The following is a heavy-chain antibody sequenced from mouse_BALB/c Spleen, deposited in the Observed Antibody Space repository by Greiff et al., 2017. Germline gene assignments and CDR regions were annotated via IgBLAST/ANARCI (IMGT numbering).Heavy chain of an antibody. Sequence: DVKLVESGGGLVKPGGSLKLSCAASGFTFSSYAMSWVRQTPEKRLEWVASISSGGSTYYPDSVKGRFTISRDNARNILYLQMSSLRSEDTAMYYCARGKAYYGNYGFAYWGQGTLVTVSA. J-gene: IGHJ3*01. CDR2: ISSGGST. V-gene: IGHV5-6-5*01. CDR1: GFTFSSYA. D-gene: IGHD2-10*01. CDR3: ARGKAYYGNYGFAY.